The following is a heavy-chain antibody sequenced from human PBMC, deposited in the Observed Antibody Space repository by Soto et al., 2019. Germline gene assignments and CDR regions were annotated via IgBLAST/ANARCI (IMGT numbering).Heavy chain of an antibody. CDR3: ARSPLYCSGGSCYSYKWFDP. Sequence: SGGSLRLSCAASGFTFDDYGMSWVRQAPGKGLEWVSGINWNGGSTGYADSVKGRFTISRDNAKNSLYLQMNSLRAEDTALYHCARSPLYCSGGSCYSYKWFDPWGQGTLVNVS. J-gene: IGHJ5*02. D-gene: IGHD2-15*01. CDR2: INWNGGST. CDR1: GFTFDDYG. V-gene: IGHV3-20*01.